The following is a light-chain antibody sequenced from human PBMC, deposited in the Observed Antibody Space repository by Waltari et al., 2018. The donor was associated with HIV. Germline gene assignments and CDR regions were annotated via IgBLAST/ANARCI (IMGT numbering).Light chain of an antibody. Sequence: QSVLPQPPSASGTPGQRVTISCSGSSSNIGSNTVNWYQQLPGTAPKLLIYSNNQRPSGVPDRFSGSKSGTSASLAISGLQSEDEADYYCAVWGDSLNGPVFGGGTKLTVL. V-gene: IGLV1-44*01. CDR1: SSNIGSNT. J-gene: IGLJ2*01. CDR3: AVWGDSLNGPV. CDR2: SNN.